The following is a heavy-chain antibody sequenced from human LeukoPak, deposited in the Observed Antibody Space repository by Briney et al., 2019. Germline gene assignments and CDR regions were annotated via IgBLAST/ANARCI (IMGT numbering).Heavy chain of an antibody. V-gene: IGHV3-48*04. D-gene: IGHD2-21*02. CDR3: ARESAYCDGDCYSSLYYFDY. J-gene: IGHJ4*02. CDR2: IRGSSTTI. Sequence: GGSLRLSCAASGFSLSTSSMSWVRQTPGKGLEWISYIRGSSTTIYYADSVKGRFTISRDNAKNSLYLQMNSLRAEDTAVYYCARESAYCDGDCYSSLYYFDYWGQGTLVTVSS. CDR1: GFSLSTSS.